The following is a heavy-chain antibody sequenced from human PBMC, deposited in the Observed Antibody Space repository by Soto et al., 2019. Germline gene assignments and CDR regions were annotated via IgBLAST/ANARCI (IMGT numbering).Heavy chain of an antibody. D-gene: IGHD3-10*01. CDR3: ARDGPPYYYGSGSYSAYYYGMDV. V-gene: IGHV1-2*04. J-gene: IGHJ6*02. CDR1: GYTFTGYY. CDR2: INPNSGGT. Sequence: ASVKVSCKASGYTFTGYYMHWVRQAPGQGLEWMGWINPNSGGTNYAQKFQGWVTMTRDTSISTAYMELSRLRSDDTAVYYCARDGPPYYYGSGSYSAYYYGMDVWGQGTTVTVSS.